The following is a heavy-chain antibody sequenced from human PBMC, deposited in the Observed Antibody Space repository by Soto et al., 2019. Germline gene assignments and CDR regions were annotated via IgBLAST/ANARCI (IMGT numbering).Heavy chain of an antibody. CDR1: GGTISSVY. V-gene: IGHV4-59*01. CDR2: SNDGGST. D-gene: IGHD2-2*01. Sequence: SETLSLTCTIFGGTISSVYWSWIRQPPGRGLEWVGHSNDGGSTTYNPSLKSRVTISVGTSKNQLCLKLTSVAAADTAVYYCARGGGSSDVWGQGNLVTVS. J-gene: IGHJ4*02. CDR3: ARGGGSSDV.